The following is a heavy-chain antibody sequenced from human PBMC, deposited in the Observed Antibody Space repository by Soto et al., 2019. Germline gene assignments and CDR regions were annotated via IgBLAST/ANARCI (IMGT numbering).Heavy chain of an antibody. D-gene: IGHD3-9*01. V-gene: IGHV3-30*18. CDR2: ISYDGSNK. J-gene: IGHJ6*02. Sequence: GGSLRLSCAASGFTCSSYGMHWVRQAPGKGLEWVAVISYDGSNKYYADSVKGRFTISRDNSKNTLYLQMNSLRAEDTAVYYCAKDLYYDILTGSSYGMDVWGQGTTVTVSS. CDR3: AKDLYYDILTGSSYGMDV. CDR1: GFTCSSYG.